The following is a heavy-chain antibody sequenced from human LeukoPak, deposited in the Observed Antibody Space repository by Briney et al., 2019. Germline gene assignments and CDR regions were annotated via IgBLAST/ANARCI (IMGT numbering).Heavy chain of an antibody. Sequence: GGSLRLSCAASGFTFSSYAMSWVRQAPGKGLEWVSAISGSGGSTYCADSVKGRFTISRDNSKNTLYLQMNSLRAEDTAVYYCAKLEYVEGAIDYWGQGTLVTVSS. D-gene: IGHD1-26*01. CDR1: GFTFSSYA. CDR2: ISGSGGST. CDR3: AKLEYVEGAIDY. J-gene: IGHJ4*02. V-gene: IGHV3-23*01.